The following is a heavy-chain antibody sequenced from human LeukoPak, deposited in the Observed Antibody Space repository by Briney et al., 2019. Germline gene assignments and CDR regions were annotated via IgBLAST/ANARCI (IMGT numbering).Heavy chain of an antibody. CDR1: GGSISSSSYY. CDR2: IYYSGST. J-gene: IGHJ6*02. V-gene: IGHV4-61*01. CDR3: ARDQRYYGMDV. D-gene: IGHD6-25*01. Sequence: SETLSLTCTVSGGSISSSSYYWSWIRQPPGKGLEWIGYIYYSGSTKYNPSLKSRVTISVDTSKNQFSLKLSSVTAADTAVYYCARDQRYYGMDVWGQGTTVTVSS.